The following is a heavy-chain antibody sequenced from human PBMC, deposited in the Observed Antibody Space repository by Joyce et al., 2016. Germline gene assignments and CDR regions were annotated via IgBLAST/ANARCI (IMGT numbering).Heavy chain of an antibody. V-gene: IGHV3-30*18. CDR1: GLTLSNDG. Sequence: QVQLVESGGGVVQPGRSLRLSCAASGLTLSNDGVHWVRQAPGKGLEWGVVISYDGIYKYYADSVKGRFTISRDNSKNTVFLEMNSLRAEDTAVYYCAKILTATYSSGWFLDYWGQGTLVTVSS. CDR2: ISYDGIYK. CDR3: AKILTATYSSGWFLDY. J-gene: IGHJ4*02. D-gene: IGHD6-25*01.